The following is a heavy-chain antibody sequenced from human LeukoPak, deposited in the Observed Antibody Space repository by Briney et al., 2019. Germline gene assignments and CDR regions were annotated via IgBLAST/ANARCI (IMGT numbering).Heavy chain of an antibody. CDR3: AREPYCGGGCWGDAFDI. CDR2: IYYSGST. J-gene: IGHJ3*02. D-gene: IGHD2-21*02. CDR1: GGSISSGDYY. V-gene: IGHV4-30-4*01. Sequence: PSETLSLTCTVSGGSISSGDYYWSWLRPPPGKELEWIRYIYYSGSTYYNPSLKSRVTISVDTSKNQFSLKLSSVTAADTDVYYCAREPYCGGGCWGDAFDIWGQGTMVTVSS.